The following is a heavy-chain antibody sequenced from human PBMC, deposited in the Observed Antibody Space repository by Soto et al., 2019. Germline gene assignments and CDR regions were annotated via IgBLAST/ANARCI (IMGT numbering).Heavy chain of an antibody. D-gene: IGHD3-10*01. J-gene: IGHJ4*02. CDR1: GFTFSSYA. CDR3: AKDFGGYGSGTTMPYYFDY. CDR2: ISGSGGST. Sequence: GSLRLSCAASGFTFSSYAMSWVRQAPGKGLEWVSAISGSGGSTYYADYVKGRFTISRDNSKNTLYLQMNSLRAEDTAVYYCAKDFGGYGSGTTMPYYFDYWGQGTLVSVSS. V-gene: IGHV3-23*01.